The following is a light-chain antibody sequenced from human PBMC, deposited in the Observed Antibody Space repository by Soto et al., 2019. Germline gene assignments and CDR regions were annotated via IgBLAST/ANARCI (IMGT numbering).Light chain of an antibody. V-gene: IGLV2-11*01. CDR1: SSDVGGYNY. Sequence: QSALTQPRSVSGSPGQSVTISCTGISSDVGGYNYVSWYQQHPGKAPKLMIYDVSKRPSGVPDRFSGSKSGNTASLTISGLQAEDEADYYCCSYAGSYVVFGGGIKVTVL. CDR2: DVS. CDR3: CSYAGSYVV. J-gene: IGLJ2*01.